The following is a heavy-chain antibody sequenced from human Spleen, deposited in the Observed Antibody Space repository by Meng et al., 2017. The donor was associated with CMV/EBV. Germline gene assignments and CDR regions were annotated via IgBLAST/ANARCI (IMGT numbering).Heavy chain of an antibody. CDR1: GFTVRNNY. CDR3: AKDPSRPCSSTNCHA. V-gene: IGHV3-53*01. D-gene: IGHD2-2*01. J-gene: IGHJ5*02. CDR2: IYSGGTI. Sequence: SGFTVRNNYMSWVRQAPGKGLEWVSVIYSGGTIYYAESVKGRFTISRDNSKNTLYLQMNSLRPEDTAVYYCAKDPSRPCSSTNCHAWGQGTLVTVSS.